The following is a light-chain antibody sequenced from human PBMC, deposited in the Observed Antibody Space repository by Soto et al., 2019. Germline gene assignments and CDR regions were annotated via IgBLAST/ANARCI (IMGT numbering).Light chain of an antibody. CDR1: QSVGNY. CDR3: LQRSVWPWT. CDR2: DVF. Sequence: EIVSTQSPATLSLSPGERATLSCRASQSVGNYLAWYQQKPGQAPRLLIYDVFNRATGIPARLSGSGSGTDFTLTISSLEPEDFAVYYCLQRSVWPWTFGQGTRLEVK. J-gene: IGKJ1*01. V-gene: IGKV3-11*01.